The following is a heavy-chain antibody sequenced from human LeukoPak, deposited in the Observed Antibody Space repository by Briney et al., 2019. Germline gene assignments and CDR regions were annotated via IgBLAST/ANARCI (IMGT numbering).Heavy chain of an antibody. CDR1: GFTFSSYA. CDR2: ISGSGGST. Sequence: GGSLRLSCAASGFTFSSYAMSWVRQAPGKGLEWVSAISGSGGSTYYADSVKGRFTISRDNSKNTLYLRMNSLRAEDTAGYYCAKDGPNPNYDFWSGYADYFDYWGQGTLVTVSS. CDR3: AKDGPNPNYDFWSGYADYFDY. D-gene: IGHD3-3*01. J-gene: IGHJ4*02. V-gene: IGHV3-23*01.